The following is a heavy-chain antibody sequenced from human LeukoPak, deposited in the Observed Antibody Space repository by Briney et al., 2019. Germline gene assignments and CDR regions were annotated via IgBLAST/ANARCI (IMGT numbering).Heavy chain of an antibody. CDR1: GFTFSNYG. CDR2: ISYDGSNK. Sequence: GGSLRLSCAASGFTFSNYGIHWVRQAPGKGLEWVAVISYDGSNKYYADSVKGRFTISRDNSKNTLYLQMSSLRAEDTAVYYCAKEVRDSGSYRFDYWGQGTLVTVSS. V-gene: IGHV3-30*18. CDR3: AKEVRDSGSYRFDY. D-gene: IGHD1-26*01. J-gene: IGHJ4*02.